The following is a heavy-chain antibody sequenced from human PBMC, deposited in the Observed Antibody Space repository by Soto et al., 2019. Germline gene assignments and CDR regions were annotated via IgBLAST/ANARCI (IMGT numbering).Heavy chain of an antibody. D-gene: IGHD1-1*01. V-gene: IGHV1-3*01. Sequence: KVSCKASENTFTTYLVHWVRQVHGQGLEWMGWHNGYNGQTEYSQKFQGRVTITRDTSAKTAYLELRSLTSEDTAVYYCAGPHDRAGLGTWGQGTLVTVSS. CDR1: ENTFTTYL. CDR2: HNGYNGQT. CDR3: AGPHDRAGLGT. J-gene: IGHJ5*02.